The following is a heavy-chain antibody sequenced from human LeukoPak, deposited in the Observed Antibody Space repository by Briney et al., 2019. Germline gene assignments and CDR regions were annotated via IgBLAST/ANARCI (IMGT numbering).Heavy chain of an antibody. J-gene: IGHJ6*03. D-gene: IGHD4-17*01. Sequence: PSETLSLTCAVYGGSFSGYYWSWIRQPPGKGLEWIGYIYYSGSTNYNPSLKSRVTISVDTSKNQFSLKLSSVTAADTAVYYCARGMTTVTNDYYYYYMDVWGKGTTVTVSS. CDR3: ARGMTTVTNDYYYYYMDV. CDR2: IYYSGST. CDR1: GGSFSGYY. V-gene: IGHV4-59*01.